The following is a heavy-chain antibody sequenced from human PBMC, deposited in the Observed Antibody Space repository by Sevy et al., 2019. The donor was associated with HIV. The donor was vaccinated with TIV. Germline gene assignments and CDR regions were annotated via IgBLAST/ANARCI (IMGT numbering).Heavy chain of an antibody. CDR3: ARLRWDVVVVRMSTPGSYFDS. V-gene: IGHV4-59*08. CDR1: GDSINTYY. D-gene: IGHD2-2*01. J-gene: IGHJ4*02. Sequence: SETLSLTCTVSGDSINTYYWSWIRQTPGKGLEWIAYVSHSETSNYNPSLKSRVTISLDTPRRHVSLKVSSVTVADTAVYYCARLRWDVVVVRMSTPGSYFDSWGQGTLVTVSS. CDR2: VSHSETS.